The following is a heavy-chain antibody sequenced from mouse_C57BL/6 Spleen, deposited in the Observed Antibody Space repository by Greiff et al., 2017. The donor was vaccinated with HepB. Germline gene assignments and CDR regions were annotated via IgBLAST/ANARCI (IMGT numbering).Heavy chain of an antibody. CDR2: ISSGSSTI. Sequence: EVQGVESGGGLVKPGGSLKLSCAASGFTFSDYGMHWVRQAPEKVLEWVAYISSGSSTIYYADTVKGRFTISRDNAKNTLFLQMTSLRSEDTAMYYCARPPFITTVVADWYFDVWGTGTTVTVSS. CDR1: GFTFSDYG. V-gene: IGHV5-17*01. J-gene: IGHJ1*03. CDR3: ARPPFITTVVADWYFDV. D-gene: IGHD1-1*01.